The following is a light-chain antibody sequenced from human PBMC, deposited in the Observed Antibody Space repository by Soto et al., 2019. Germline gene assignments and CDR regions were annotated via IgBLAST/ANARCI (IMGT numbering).Light chain of an antibody. CDR1: QSISSW. CDR2: DAS. CDR3: QQYNSYQYT. Sequence: DIQMTQSPSTLSASVGDRVTITCRASQSISSWLAWCQQKPGKAPKLLIYDASSLESGVPSRFSGSGSGTEFTLTISSLQPDDFATYYCQQYNSYQYTFGQGTKLEIK. V-gene: IGKV1-5*01. J-gene: IGKJ2*01.